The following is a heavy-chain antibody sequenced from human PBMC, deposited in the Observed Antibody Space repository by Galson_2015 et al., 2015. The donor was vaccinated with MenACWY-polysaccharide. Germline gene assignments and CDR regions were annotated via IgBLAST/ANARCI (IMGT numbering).Heavy chain of an antibody. V-gene: IGHV1-8*01. CDR3: ARWASREDPEAYFDL. CDR2: MNPNSGNT. CDR1: GYTFISYD. J-gene: IGHJ4*02. Sequence: SVKVSCKASGYTFISYDINWVRQATGQGLEWMGWMNPNSGNTGYAQNFQGRVTMTSDTSMSTAYMELRSLRSEDTAVYYCARWASREDPEAYFDLWGQGPLIAVSS.